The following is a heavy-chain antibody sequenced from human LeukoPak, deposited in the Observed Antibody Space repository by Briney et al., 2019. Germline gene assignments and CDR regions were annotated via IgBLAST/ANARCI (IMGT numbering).Heavy chain of an antibody. J-gene: IGHJ4*02. CDR2: INHCGST. D-gene: IGHD2-15*01. CDR1: GGSFSDYY. CDR3: ARGYCSGGSCYALYYFDY. V-gene: IGHV4-34*01. Sequence: PSETLSLTCAVYGGSFSDYYWTWIRQPPGKGLEWIGEINHCGSTNYNPSLKSRVIILIDTSKNQFFLKLSSVTAADTAVYYCARGYCSGGSCYALYYFDYWGQGTLVTVSS.